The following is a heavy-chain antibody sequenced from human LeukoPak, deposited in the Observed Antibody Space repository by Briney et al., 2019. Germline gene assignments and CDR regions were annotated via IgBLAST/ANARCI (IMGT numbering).Heavy chain of an antibody. Sequence: SQTLSLTCAVSGGSISSGGYSWSWIRQPPGKGLEWIGYIDHSGSTYYNPSLKSRVTISVDRSKNQFSLKLSSVTAADTAVYYCARGLVATILGYYYYMDVWGKGTTVTVSS. D-gene: IGHD5-12*01. CDR1: GGSISSGGYS. CDR2: IDHSGST. V-gene: IGHV4-30-2*01. J-gene: IGHJ6*03. CDR3: ARGLVATILGYYYYMDV.